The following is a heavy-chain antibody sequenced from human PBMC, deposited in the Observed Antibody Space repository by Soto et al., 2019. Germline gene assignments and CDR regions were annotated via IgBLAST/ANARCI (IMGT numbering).Heavy chain of an antibody. D-gene: IGHD3-16*01. CDR3: ATRPGLGGYYYYGMDV. J-gene: IGHJ6*02. V-gene: IGHV1-24*01. Sequence: GASVKVSCKVSGYTLTELSMHWVRQAPGKGLEWMGGFDPEDGETIYAQKFQGRVTMTGDTSTDTAYMELSSLRSEDTAVYYCATRPGLGGYYYYGMDVWGQGTTVTVSS. CDR2: FDPEDGET. CDR1: GYTLTELS.